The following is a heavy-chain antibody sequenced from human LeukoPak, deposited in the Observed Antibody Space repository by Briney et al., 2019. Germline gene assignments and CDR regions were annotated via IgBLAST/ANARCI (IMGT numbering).Heavy chain of an antibody. J-gene: IGHJ4*02. V-gene: IGHV3-13*01. D-gene: IGHD6-19*01. CDR2: IGIRGDT. Sequence: TGGSLRLSCVASGFNFIDYGMHWVRQVIGKGLEWVSAIGIRGDTHYSGSVKGRFTISRENAESYLYLQMNSLRAEDTAVYYCARGGIQVSGIDEFDYWGQGTLVTVSS. CDR1: GFNFIDYG. CDR3: ARGGIQVSGIDEFDY.